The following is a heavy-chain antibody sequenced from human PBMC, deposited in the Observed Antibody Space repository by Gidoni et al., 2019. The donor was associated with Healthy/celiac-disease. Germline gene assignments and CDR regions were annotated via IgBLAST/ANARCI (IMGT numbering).Heavy chain of an antibody. CDR2: IFSNDEK. J-gene: IGHJ4*02. D-gene: IGHD2-2*01. CDR1: WFSLINARMG. V-gene: IGHV2-26*01. Sequence: HVTLKESGPVLVKPTETLTLTCTVSWFSLINARMGVSWIRQPPGKALEWLAHIFSNDEKSYSTSLKSRLTISKETSKSQVVLTMTNMDPVDTATYYCARILATNQEYYFDYWGQGTLVTVSS. CDR3: ARILATNQEYYFDY.